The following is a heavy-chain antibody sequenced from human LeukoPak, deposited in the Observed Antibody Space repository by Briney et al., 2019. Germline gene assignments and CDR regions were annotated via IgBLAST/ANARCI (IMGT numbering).Heavy chain of an antibody. CDR2: IYTSGST. J-gene: IGHJ5*02. CDR3: ARDEAKSGYNWFDP. CDR1: GGSISSYY. D-gene: IGHD1-26*01. V-gene: IGHV4-4*07. Sequence: PSETLSLTCTVFGGSISSYYWSWIRQPAGKGLEWIGRIYTSGSTNYNPSLKSRVTMSVDTSKNQFSLKLSSVTAADTAVYYCARDEAKSGYNWFDPWGQGTLVTVSS.